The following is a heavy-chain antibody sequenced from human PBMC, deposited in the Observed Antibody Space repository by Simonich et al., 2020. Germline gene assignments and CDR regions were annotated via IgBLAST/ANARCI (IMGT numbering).Heavy chain of an antibody. Sequence: QVQLVQSGAEVKKPGASVKVSCKASGYTFTGYYMHWVRQAPGQGLEGKGWTNPKSGSTNYAQKVQGRVTMTRDTSISTAYMELSRLRSDDTAVYYCARARLYSSSHAFDIWGQGTMVTVSS. CDR3: ARARLYSSSHAFDI. D-gene: IGHD6-6*01. CDR1: GYTFTGYY. J-gene: IGHJ3*02. CDR2: TNPKSGST. V-gene: IGHV1-2*02.